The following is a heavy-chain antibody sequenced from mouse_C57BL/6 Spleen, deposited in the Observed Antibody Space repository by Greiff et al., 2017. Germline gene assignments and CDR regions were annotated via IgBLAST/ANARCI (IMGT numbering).Heavy chain of an antibody. CDR2: LPPNSGST. CDR1: GFTFTSYW. J-gene: IGHJ2*01. Sequence: QVQLQQPGAELVRPGASVKLSCTASGFTFTSYWMHWVKQRPGQGLEWIGLLPPNSGSTYYNEKFKSKATLAVDKSSSTAYLQLSSLTSEDSAVDYGARAALIATGVAPDYWGQGITLTVAS. V-gene: IGHV1-64*01. D-gene: IGHD1-1*01. CDR3: ARAALIATGVAPDY.